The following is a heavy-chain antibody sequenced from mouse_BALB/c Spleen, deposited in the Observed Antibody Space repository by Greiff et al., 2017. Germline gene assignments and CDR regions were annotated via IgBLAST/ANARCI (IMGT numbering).Heavy chain of an antibody. CDR1: GFSLTSYD. V-gene: IGHV2-9-2*01. Sequence: VKLQESGPGLVAPSQSLSITCTVSGFSLTSYDISWIRQPPGKGLEWLGVIWTGGGTNYNSAFMSRLSISKDNSKSQVFLKMNSLQTDDTAIYYCVSRDSSGFAWFAYWGQGTLVTVSA. J-gene: IGHJ3*01. D-gene: IGHD3-2*01. CDR2: IWTGGGT. CDR3: VSRDSSGFAWFAY.